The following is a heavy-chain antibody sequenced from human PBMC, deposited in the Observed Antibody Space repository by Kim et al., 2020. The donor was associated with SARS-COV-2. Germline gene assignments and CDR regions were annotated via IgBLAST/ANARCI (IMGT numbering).Heavy chain of an antibody. V-gene: IGHV3-23*01. CDR2: IGGSGGST. Sequence: GGSLRLSCAASGFTFSNYAMSWVRQAPGKGLEWVSLIGGSGGSTNYADSVKGRFTISRDNSKNTLYLQMDSLRAEDTAVYYCVVPRSGSYYNAGGQGTLVTVSS. D-gene: IGHD3-10*01. CDR3: VVPRSGSYYNA. CDR1: GFTFSNYA. J-gene: IGHJ4*02.